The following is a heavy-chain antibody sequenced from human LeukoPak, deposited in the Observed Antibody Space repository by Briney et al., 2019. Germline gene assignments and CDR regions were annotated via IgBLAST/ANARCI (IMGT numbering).Heavy chain of an antibody. J-gene: IGHJ6*04. CDR1: GFTFSSYW. V-gene: IGHV3-7*01. D-gene: IGHD3-10*02. CDR2: IKQDGSEK. Sequence: GGSLRLSCAASGFTFSSYWMSWVRQAPGKGLEWVANIKQDGSEKYYVDSVKGRFTISRDNAKNPLYLQMNSLRAEDTAVYYCAELGITMIGGVWGKGTTVTISS. CDR3: AELGITMIGGV.